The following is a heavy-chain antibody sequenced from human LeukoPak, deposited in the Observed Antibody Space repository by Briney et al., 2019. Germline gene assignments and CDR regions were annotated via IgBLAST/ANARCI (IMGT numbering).Heavy chain of an antibody. J-gene: IGHJ4*02. D-gene: IGHD2-2*02. CDR1: GYTLTELS. CDR2: FYPEDGET. CDR3: AALGYCSSTSCYTFDY. Sequence: ASVKVSCKVSGYTLTELSMHWVRQAPGKGLEWMGGFYPEDGETIYAQKFQGRVTMTEDTSTDTAYMELSSLRSEDTAVYYCAALGYCSSTSCYTFDYWGQGILVTVSS. V-gene: IGHV1-24*01.